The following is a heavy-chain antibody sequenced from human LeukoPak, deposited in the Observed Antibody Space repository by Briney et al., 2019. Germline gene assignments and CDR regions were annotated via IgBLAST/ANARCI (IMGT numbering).Heavy chain of an antibody. Sequence: GGSLRLSCTVSGFTLTDHYMSWYRQSPGRGLEWISCITTSGTTRDYADSVRGRFTISRDYNKNSVYLQISTLRADDTAVYCCARDPDYGDPHWRQGTGVSVPS. D-gene: IGHD4-17*01. J-gene: IGHJ4*02. CDR2: ITTSGTTR. CDR3: ARDPDYGDPH. CDR1: GFTLTDHY. V-gene: IGHV3-11*04.